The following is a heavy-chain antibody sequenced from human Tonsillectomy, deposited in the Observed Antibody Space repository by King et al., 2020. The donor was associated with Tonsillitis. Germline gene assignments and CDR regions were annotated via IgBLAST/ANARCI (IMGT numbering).Heavy chain of an antibody. V-gene: IGHV3-74*01. CDR2: INTDGNAI. CDR1: GFTFSSYW. J-gene: IGHJ6*02. Sequence: EVQLVESGGGLVQPGGSLRLSCAASGFTFSSYWMHWVRQVPGKGLMWVSRINTDGNAISYVDSVKGRCTISRDNAKNTLSLQMNSLRAEDTAVYYCARALDFGAGYYFYAMDVWGQGTTVTVSS. D-gene: IGHD3-16*01. CDR3: ARALDFGAGYYFYAMDV.